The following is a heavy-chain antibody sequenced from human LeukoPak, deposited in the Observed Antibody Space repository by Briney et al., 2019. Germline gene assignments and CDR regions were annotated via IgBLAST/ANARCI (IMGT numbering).Heavy chain of an antibody. Sequence: ASVKVSCRTSGYNFKTHAVSWVRQVPGQGLEWMGWISGYNGDTAFAQKFQGRVTMTKDTSTTTAYMELRSLTSDDTAVYYCARFWVFGADTSPPYHQGMDLWGRGTTVTASS. V-gene: IGHV1-18*01. J-gene: IGHJ6*02. D-gene: IGHD3-3*01. CDR2: ISGYNGDT. CDR3: ARFWVFGADTSPPYHQGMDL. CDR1: GYNFKTHA.